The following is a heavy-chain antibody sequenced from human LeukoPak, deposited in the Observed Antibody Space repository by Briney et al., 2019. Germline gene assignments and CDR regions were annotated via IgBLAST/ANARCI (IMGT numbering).Heavy chain of an antibody. CDR3: ARDIVGAPYYYYYMDV. CDR1: GGSINSSNYY. D-gene: IGHD1-26*01. V-gene: IGHV4-61*02. J-gene: IGHJ6*03. Sequence: SETLSLTCTVSGGSINSSNYYWGWIRQPAGKGLEWIGRIYTSGSTNYNPSLKSRVTMSVDTSKNQFSLKLSSVTAADTAVYYCARDIVGAPYYYYYMDVWGKGTTVTISS. CDR2: IYTSGST.